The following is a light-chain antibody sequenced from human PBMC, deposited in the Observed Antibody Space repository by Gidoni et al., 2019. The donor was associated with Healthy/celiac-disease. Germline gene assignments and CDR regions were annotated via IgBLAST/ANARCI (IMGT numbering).Light chain of an antibody. CDR3: QQYYSTSWT. CDR2: WAP. Sequence: DIVMTQSPDCLAVPLGERATINCKSSQSVLFSSNNQNHLAGYQQNPGQPPKLLIYWAPTRESGVPDRFSGSGSGTDFSLPISSLQAEDLAVYYCQQYYSTSWTFGQGTKVEIK. J-gene: IGKJ1*01. CDR1: QSVLFSSNNQNH. V-gene: IGKV4-1*01.